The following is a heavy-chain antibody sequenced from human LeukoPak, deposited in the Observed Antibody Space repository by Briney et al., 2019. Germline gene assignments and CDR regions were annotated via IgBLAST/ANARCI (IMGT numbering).Heavy chain of an antibody. V-gene: IGHV3-30*18. J-gene: IGHJ4*02. D-gene: IGHD3-9*01. CDR3: ANEASSDWSFDH. Sequence: GGSLRLSCAASGFTFSSYGMHWVRQAPGKGLEWVAVISYDGSNKYYADSVKGRFTISRDNSKNTLYLQMNSLRAEDTAVYYCANEASSDWSFDHWGQGILVTVSS. CDR1: GFTFSSYG. CDR2: ISYDGSNK.